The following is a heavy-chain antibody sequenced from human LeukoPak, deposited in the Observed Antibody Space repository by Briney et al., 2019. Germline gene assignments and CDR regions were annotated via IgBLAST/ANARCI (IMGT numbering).Heavy chain of an antibody. CDR1: GGSISSYY. CDR2: IYYSGST. D-gene: IGHD4-23*01. V-gene: IGHV4-59*12. CDR3: ARDGTVYGGESY. Sequence: SETLSLTCTVSGGSISSYYWSWIRQPPGKGLEWIGYIYYSGSTNYNPSLKSRVTISVDTSKNQFSLKLSSVTAADTAVYYCARDGTVYGGESYWGQGTLVTVSS. J-gene: IGHJ4*02.